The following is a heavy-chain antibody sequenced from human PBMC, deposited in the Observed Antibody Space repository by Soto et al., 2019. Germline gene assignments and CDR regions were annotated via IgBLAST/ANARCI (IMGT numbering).Heavy chain of an antibody. D-gene: IGHD2-2*01. J-gene: IGHJ4*02. Sequence: GASVKVSCKASGFTFTSSAVQWVRQARGQRLEWIGWIVVGSGNTNYAQKFQERVTITRDMSTSTAYMELSSLRSEDTAVHYCAADLVPAAAMPIDYWGQGTLVTVS. CDR3: AADLVPAAAMPIDY. CDR1: GFTFTSSA. CDR2: IVVGSGNT. V-gene: IGHV1-58*01.